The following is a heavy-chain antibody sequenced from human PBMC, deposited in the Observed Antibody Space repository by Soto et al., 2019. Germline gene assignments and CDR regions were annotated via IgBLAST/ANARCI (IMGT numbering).Heavy chain of an antibody. CDR1: GGSISSSSYY. J-gene: IGHJ4*02. CDR3: ARSEATIPRFDY. Sequence: PSETLSLTCTVSGGSISSSSYYWGWIRQPPGKGLEWIGSISYSGRTYYNPSLKSRVTISVDTSKNQFSLKLSSVTAADTAMYYCARSEATIPRFDYWGQGTLVTVSS. D-gene: IGHD5-12*01. CDR2: ISYSGRT. V-gene: IGHV4-39*01.